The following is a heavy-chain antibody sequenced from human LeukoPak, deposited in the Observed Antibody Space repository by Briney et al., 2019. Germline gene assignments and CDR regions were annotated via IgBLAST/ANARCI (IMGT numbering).Heavy chain of an antibody. V-gene: IGHV1-24*01. Sequence: ASVKVSCKVSGYTLTELSMHWVRQAPGKGLEWMGGFDPEDGETIYAQKFQGRVTMTEDTSTDTAYMELSSLRSEDTAVYYCATDLRGSIWFGELSPFDYWGQGTLVTVSS. J-gene: IGHJ4*02. CDR1: GYTLTELS. CDR2: FDPEDGET. D-gene: IGHD3-10*01. CDR3: ATDLRGSIWFGELSPFDY.